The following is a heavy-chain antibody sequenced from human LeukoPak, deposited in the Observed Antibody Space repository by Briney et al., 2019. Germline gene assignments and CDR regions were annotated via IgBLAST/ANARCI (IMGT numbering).Heavy chain of an antibody. D-gene: IGHD3-10*01. V-gene: IGHV4-39*01. CDR1: GGSITSGYS. CDR2: IYFRGSS. Sequence: PSETLSLTCSVSGGSITSGYSCDWIRQPPGKGLEWIANIYFRGSSSYPPSVKRRITMSVDPSQTQYSLKLNPVPATDTAVYFCARRLPGSGNFDYWGQGTSVTVSS. CDR3: ARRLPGSGNFDY. J-gene: IGHJ4*02.